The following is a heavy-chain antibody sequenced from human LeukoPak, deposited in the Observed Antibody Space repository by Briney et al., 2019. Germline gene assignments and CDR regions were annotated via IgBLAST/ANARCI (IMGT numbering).Heavy chain of an antibody. CDR1: GGSFSGYY. CDR3: ARDVFYCSSTSCYVRRLQPNWFDP. CDR2: INHSGST. D-gene: IGHD2-2*01. Sequence: SETLSLTCAVYGGSFSGYYWSWIRQPPGMGLEWIGEINHSGSTNYNPSLKSRVTISVDTSKNQFSLKLSSVTAADTAVYYCARDVFYCSSTSCYVRRLQPNWFDPWGQGTLVTVSS. V-gene: IGHV4-34*01. J-gene: IGHJ5*02.